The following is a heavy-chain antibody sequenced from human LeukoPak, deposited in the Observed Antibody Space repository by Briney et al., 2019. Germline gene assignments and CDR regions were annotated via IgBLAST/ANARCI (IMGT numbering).Heavy chain of an antibody. CDR3: ARVNGFRRDGYNYWYFDL. D-gene: IGHD5-24*01. Sequence: GGSLRLSCAASGFTFSTYWMSWVRQAPGKGLEWVANIKQDGSEIYYVDSVKGRFTISRDNAKNSLYLQMNSLRAEDTAVYYCARVNGFRRDGYNYWYFDLWGRATLVTASS. CDR1: GFTFSTYW. J-gene: IGHJ2*01. CDR2: IKQDGSEI. V-gene: IGHV3-7*01.